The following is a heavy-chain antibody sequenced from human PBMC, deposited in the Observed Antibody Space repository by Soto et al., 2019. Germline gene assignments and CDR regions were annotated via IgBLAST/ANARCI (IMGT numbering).Heavy chain of an antibody. V-gene: IGHV1-46*01. J-gene: IGHJ4*02. Sequence: QVQLVQSGAEVKKPGASVKVSCKASGYSFISHQMHWVRQAPGQGPEWMGIINPSGGGTSYAQKFQGRVTMTSDTSTSTVYMELSSLRSEDTAVYYCERPPHNDFWHGYLSYWGQGTLVTVSP. CDR1: GYSFISHQ. D-gene: IGHD3-3*01. CDR2: INPSGGGT. CDR3: ERPPHNDFWHGYLSY.